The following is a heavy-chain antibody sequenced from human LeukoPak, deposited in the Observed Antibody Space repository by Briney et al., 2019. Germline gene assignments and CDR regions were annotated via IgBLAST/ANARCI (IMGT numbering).Heavy chain of an antibody. J-gene: IGHJ4*02. CDR1: GFTFSSHW. D-gene: IGHD4/OR15-4a*01. Sequence: GGSLRLSCAASGFTFSSHWMHWVRQAPGKGLVWVSRINSDGSSISYADSVKGRFTVSRDNSKNTLFLQMNSLRAEDTAIYYCAKERDYGPADYWGQGTLVTVSS. CDR3: AKERDYGPADY. CDR2: INSDGSSI. V-gene: IGHV3-74*01.